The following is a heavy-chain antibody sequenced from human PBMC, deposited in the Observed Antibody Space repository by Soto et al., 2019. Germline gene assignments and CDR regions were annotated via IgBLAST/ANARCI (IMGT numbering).Heavy chain of an antibody. CDR3: ARKYDILTGEEAFDI. V-gene: IGHV1-69*02. D-gene: IGHD3-9*01. CDR2: IIPILGIA. CDR1: GGTFSSYT. J-gene: IGHJ3*02. Sequence: QVQLVQSGAEVKKPGSSVKVSCKASGGTFSSYTISWVRQAPGQGLEWMGRIIPILGIANYAQKFQGRVTITADKSTSTAYMELSSLRSEDTAVYYCARKYDILTGEEAFDIWGQGTMVTVSS.